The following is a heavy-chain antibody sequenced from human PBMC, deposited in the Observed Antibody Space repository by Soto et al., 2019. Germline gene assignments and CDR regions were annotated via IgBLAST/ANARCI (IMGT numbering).Heavy chain of an antibody. J-gene: IGHJ6*02. CDR3: ARGPLYCSGGSCYSADLLTTETLYYYYGMDV. V-gene: IGHV3-74*01. D-gene: IGHD2-15*01. CDR1: GFTFSSYW. CDR2: INSDGSST. Sequence: GGSLRLSCAASGFTFSSYWMHWVRQAPGKGLVWVSRINSDGSSTSYADSVKGRFTISRDNAKNTLYLQMNSLRAEDTAVYYCARGPLYCSGGSCYSADLLTTETLYYYYGMDVWGQGTTVTVSS.